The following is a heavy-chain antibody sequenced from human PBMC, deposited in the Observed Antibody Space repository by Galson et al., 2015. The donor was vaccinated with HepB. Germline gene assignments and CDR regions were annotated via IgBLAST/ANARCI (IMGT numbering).Heavy chain of an antibody. CDR2: ISYDGSNK. D-gene: IGHD3-16*01. V-gene: IGHV3-30*18. J-gene: IGHJ6*02. CDR3: AKDRGVGLGHLAYFYYGMDV. Sequence: SLRLSCAASGFTFSTYGMHWVRQAPGKGLEWVAVISYDGSNKYYVDSVKGRFTISRDNSKNTLYLQMNSLRAEDTAVYYCAKDRGVGLGHLAYFYYGMDVWGQGTTVTVSS. CDR1: GFTFSTYG.